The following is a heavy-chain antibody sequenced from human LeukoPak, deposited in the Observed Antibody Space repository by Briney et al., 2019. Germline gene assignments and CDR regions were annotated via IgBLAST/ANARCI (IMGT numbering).Heavy chain of an antibody. CDR2: MIPILGIA. CDR3: ARVSYYGSSDPVLGY. D-gene: IGHD3-22*01. Sequence: AASVKVSCKASGHTFTISGISWVRRAPGPGLEWMGRMIPILGIANYAQTFQGRVTITADKSTSTAYMELSSLRSEDTAVYYCARVSYYGSSDPVLGYCGQGTVVTVSS. J-gene: IGHJ4*02. V-gene: IGHV1-69*04. CDR1: GHTFTISG.